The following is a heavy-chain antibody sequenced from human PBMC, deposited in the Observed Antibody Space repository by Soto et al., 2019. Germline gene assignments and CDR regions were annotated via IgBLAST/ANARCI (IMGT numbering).Heavy chain of an antibody. J-gene: IGHJ4*02. D-gene: IGHD3-3*01. CDR2: ISGSGFST. Sequence: DVQLLESGGGLVQPGGSLRLSCAASGFTFSTHAMNWVRQAPGKGLEWVSAISGSGFSTYYADSVKGRFTISRDNSKNTLYLQINSLRAEDTAVYYCAKDPYYDFWSDHYRGYYFDYWGQGTLVTGSS. V-gene: IGHV3-23*01. CDR3: AKDPYYDFWSDHYRGYYFDY. CDR1: GFTFSTHA.